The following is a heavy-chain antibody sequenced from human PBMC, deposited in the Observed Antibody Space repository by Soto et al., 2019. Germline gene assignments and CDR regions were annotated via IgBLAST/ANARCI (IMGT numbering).Heavy chain of an antibody. CDR3: ARNYYYSSGYYPRLDY. Sequence: ASVKVSCKASGYTFTSYGISWVRQAPGQGLEWMGWISAYNGNTNYAQKLQGRVTMTTDTSTSTAYMELRSLRSDDTAVYYCARNYYYSSGYYPRLDYWGQGTLVTVSS. D-gene: IGHD3-22*01. J-gene: IGHJ4*02. CDR2: ISAYNGNT. V-gene: IGHV1-18*01. CDR1: GYTFTSYG.